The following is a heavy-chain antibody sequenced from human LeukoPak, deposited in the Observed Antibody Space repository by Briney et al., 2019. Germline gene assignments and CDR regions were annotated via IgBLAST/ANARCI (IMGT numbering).Heavy chain of an antibody. V-gene: IGHV4-39*01. J-gene: IGHJ5*02. CDR1: GGSFSGYY. D-gene: IGHD1-26*01. CDR3: ARNEYSGSYYGLSWFDP. CDR2: IYYSGST. Sequence: SSETLSLTCAVYGGSFSGYYWGWIRQPPGKGLEWIASIYYSGSTYYNPSLKSRVTISVDTSKNQLSLKLSSLTAADTAVYYCARNEYSGSYYGLSWFDPWGQETLVTVSS.